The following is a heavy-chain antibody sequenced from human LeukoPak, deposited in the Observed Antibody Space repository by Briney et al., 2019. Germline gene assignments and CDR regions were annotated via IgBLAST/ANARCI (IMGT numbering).Heavy chain of an antibody. J-gene: IGHJ4*02. Sequence: GGSLRLSCAASGFTFSSYWMSWVRQAPGKGLEWVANIKQDGSEKYYVDSVKGRFTISRDNAKNSLYLQMSSLRVEDTAVYYCARAAYQAAGIASHWGQGTLVTVSS. CDR2: IKQDGSEK. V-gene: IGHV3-7*01. CDR1: GFTFSSYW. D-gene: IGHD6-13*01. CDR3: ARAAYQAAGIASH.